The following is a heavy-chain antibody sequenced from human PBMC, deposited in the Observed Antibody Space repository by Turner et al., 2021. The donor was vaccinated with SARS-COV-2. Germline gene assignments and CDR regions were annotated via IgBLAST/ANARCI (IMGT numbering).Heavy chain of an antibody. CDR2: VVTIFGKS. J-gene: IGHJ4*02. V-gene: IGHV1-69*01. Sequence: QVHLVQPGAEVKTPGSAVKLSCKVSRDKFSTNGIRWVRQVPGKGLEWMGGVVTIFGKSNYAQKFQGRVTITADELTTTAYMELSRLTSEDTAVYFCAGEGYSGHFDHWGQGTLVTVSS. CDR3: AGEGYSGHFDH. CDR1: RDKFSTNG. D-gene: IGHD4-4*01.